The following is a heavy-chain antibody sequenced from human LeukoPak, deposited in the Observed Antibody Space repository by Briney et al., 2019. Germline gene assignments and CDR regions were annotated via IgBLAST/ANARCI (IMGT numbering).Heavy chain of an antibody. CDR1: QFTFSYYA. CDR2: VSSSGDYT. D-gene: IGHD3-10*01. V-gene: IGHV3-23*01. CDR3: AKEIYAYGSRGFNY. Sequence: GGSLRLSCSASQFTFSYYAMTWVRQAPGKGLEWVSGVSSSGDYTYYANSVKGRFTISRDNSKNTLYLQLSSLRVEDTAVYYCAKEIYAYGSRGFNYWGQGTLVTVSS. J-gene: IGHJ4*02.